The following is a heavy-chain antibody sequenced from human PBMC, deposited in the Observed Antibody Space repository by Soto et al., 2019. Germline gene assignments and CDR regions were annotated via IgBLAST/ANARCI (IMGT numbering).Heavy chain of an antibody. D-gene: IGHD2-15*01. CDR3: AREACSGGSCYSSSYWYFDL. CDR1: GGTFSSYT. J-gene: IGHJ2*01. CDR2: IIPILGIA. V-gene: IGHV1-69*08. Sequence: QVQLVQSGAEVKKPGSSVKVSCKASGGTFSSYTISWVRQAPGQGLEWMGRIIPILGIANYAQKFQGRVTITADKSTSTDYMELSSLRSEDTAVYYCAREACSGGSCYSSSYWYFDLWGRGTLVTVSS.